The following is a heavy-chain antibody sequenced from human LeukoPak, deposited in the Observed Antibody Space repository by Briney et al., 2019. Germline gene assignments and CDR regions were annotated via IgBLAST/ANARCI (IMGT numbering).Heavy chain of an antibody. D-gene: IGHD3-10*01. Sequence: SETLSLTCAVYGGSFSGYYWSWIRQPPGKGLEWIGEINHSGSTNYNPSLKSRVTISVDTSKNQFSLKLSSVTAADTAVYYCARRSRYYYGSGSYYLNWGQGTLVTVSS. V-gene: IGHV4-34*01. CDR3: ARRSRYYYGSGSYYLN. CDR2: INHSGST. J-gene: IGHJ4*02. CDR1: GGSFSGYY.